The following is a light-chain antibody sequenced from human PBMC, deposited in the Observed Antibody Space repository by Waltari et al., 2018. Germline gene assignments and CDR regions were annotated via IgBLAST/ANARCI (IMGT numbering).Light chain of an antibody. CDR2: GNR. Sequence: QSVLTQPPSVSGAPGQRVTISCTGSSSNIGAGYDVHWYQQLPGTAPKLLIFGNRYRPAGIADRLSGSKSGASASLAITGLQAEDEADYYCQSYDSSLSGSVFGGGTKLTVL. J-gene: IGLJ2*01. CDR3: QSYDSSLSGSV. CDR1: SSNIGAGYD. V-gene: IGLV1-40*01.